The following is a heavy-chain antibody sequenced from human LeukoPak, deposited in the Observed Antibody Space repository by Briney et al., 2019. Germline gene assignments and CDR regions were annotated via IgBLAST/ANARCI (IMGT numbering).Heavy chain of an antibody. Sequence: SETLSLTCTVSGGSISSYYWSWIRQPPGKGLEWVGSIYYSGSSYYTPYLKSRLTISVDTSKDQFSLKLTSVTAADTAVYYCAASGYSTRWYYYDFWGQGTLVTVSS. V-gene: IGHV4-59*05. J-gene: IGHJ4*02. D-gene: IGHD2-8*01. CDR2: IYYSGSS. CDR3: AASGYSTRWYYYDF. CDR1: GGSISSYY.